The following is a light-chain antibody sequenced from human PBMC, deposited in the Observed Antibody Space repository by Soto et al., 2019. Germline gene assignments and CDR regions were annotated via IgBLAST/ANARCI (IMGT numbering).Light chain of an antibody. J-gene: IGKJ1*01. V-gene: IGKV3-15*01. Sequence: TQSPATLSVSPGERATLSCRASQSVSSNLAWYQQKPGQAPRLLIYGASTRATGIPARFSGSGSGTEFTLTISSLQSEDFAVYYCQQYNNWPKTFGQGTKVDI. CDR1: QSVSSN. CDR2: GAS. CDR3: QQYNNWPKT.